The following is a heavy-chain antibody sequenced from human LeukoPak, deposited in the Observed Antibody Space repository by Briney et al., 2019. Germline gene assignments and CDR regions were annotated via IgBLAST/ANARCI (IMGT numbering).Heavy chain of an antibody. J-gene: IGHJ4*02. CDR1: GGSIRGSTNY. V-gene: IGHV4-39*01. CDR2: IYYSGST. CDR3: ARGGGYSYGHFDN. D-gene: IGHD5-18*01. Sequence: SETLSLTCTVSGGSIRGSTNYWGWIRQPPGKGLEWIGSIYYSGSTYYNPSLKSRVTISVDTSKNQFSLKLSAVTVADAAVYYCARGGGYSYGHFDNWGQGTLVTVSS.